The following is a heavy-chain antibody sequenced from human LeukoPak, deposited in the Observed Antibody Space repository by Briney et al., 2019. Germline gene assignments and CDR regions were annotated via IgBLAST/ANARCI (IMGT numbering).Heavy chain of an antibody. D-gene: IGHD6-19*01. CDR1: GGSISSGGYY. Sequence: SETLSLTCTVSGGSISSGGYYWSWIRQHPGKGLEWIGYIYYSGSTYYNPSLKSRVTISVDTSKNQFSLKLSSVTAADTAVYYCAGLYSSGWYEEGHWFDPWGKGTLVTVSS. J-gene: IGHJ5*02. CDR2: IYYSGST. CDR3: AGLYSSGWYEEGHWFDP. V-gene: IGHV4-31*03.